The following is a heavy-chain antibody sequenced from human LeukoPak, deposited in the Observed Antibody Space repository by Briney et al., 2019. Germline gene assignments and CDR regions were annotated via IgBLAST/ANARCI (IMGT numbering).Heavy chain of an antibody. CDR2: IYYSGST. Sequence: SETLSLTCTVSGGPISSSSYYWGWIRQPPGKGLEWIGSIYYSGSTYYNPSLKSRVTISVDTSKNQFSLKLSSVTAADTAVYYCARGSSGWSLDYWGQGTLVTVSS. CDR3: ARGSSGWSLDY. CDR1: GGPISSSSYY. D-gene: IGHD6-19*01. J-gene: IGHJ4*02. V-gene: IGHV4-39*07.